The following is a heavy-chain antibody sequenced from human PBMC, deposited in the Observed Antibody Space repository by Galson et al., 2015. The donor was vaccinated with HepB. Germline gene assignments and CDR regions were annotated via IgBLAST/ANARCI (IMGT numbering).Heavy chain of an antibody. J-gene: IGHJ6*02. CDR2: IIPILGIA. CDR1: GGTFSSYA. V-gene: IGHV1-69*04. Sequence: SVKVSCKASGGTFSSYAISWVRQAPGQGLEWMGRIIPILGIANYAQKFQGRVTITADKSTSTAYMELSSLRSEDTAVYYCARVLQPNSMDVWGQGTTVTVSS. D-gene: IGHD6-13*01. CDR3: ARVLQPNSMDV.